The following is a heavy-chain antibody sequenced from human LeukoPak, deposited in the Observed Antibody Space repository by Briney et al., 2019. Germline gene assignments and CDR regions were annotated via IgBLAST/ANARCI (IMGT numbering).Heavy chain of an antibody. CDR3: AGDRGEGDYVWGSYRAPYFDY. D-gene: IGHD3-16*02. J-gene: IGHJ4*02. CDR2: IYYSGST. Sequence: SETLSLTCTVSGDSISSYYWSWIRQPPGKGLEWIGYIYYSGSTNYNPSLKSRVTISVDTSKNQFSLKLSSVTAADTAVYYCAGDRGEGDYVWGSYRAPYFDYWGQGTLVTVSS. CDR1: GDSISSYY. V-gene: IGHV4-59*01.